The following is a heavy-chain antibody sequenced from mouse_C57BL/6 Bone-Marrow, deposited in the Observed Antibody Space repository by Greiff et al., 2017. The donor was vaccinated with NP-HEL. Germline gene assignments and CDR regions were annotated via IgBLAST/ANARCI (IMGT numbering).Heavy chain of an antibody. D-gene: IGHD1-1*01. CDR3: ARRYYGSSPWYFDV. CDR2: ISNLAYSI. CDR1: GFTFSDYG. Sequence: EVKLVESGGGLVQPGGSLKLSCAASGFTFSDYGMAWVRQAPRKGPEWVAFISNLAYSIYYADTVTGRFTFSRDNAKNTLYLEMSSLRSEDTAMYYCARRYYGSSPWYFDVWGTGTTVTVSS. J-gene: IGHJ1*03. V-gene: IGHV5-15*01.